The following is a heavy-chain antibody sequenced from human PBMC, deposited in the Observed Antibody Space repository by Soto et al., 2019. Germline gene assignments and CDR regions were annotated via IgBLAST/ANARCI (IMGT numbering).Heavy chain of an antibody. CDR3: TRHRGYSSGYWGQDF. J-gene: IGHJ4*02. V-gene: IGHV1-69*01. D-gene: IGHD5-12*01. CDR2: IIRMFDTT. Sequence: QVQLVQSGAEVKKPGSSVKVSCKASGGAFGSYAMNWVRQAPGQGLEWMGGIIRMFDTTNYAQRFQGRVTVTADESTSTVYLELTRLRSEDTAMYYCTRHRGYSSGYWGQDFWGQGTLVTVSS. CDR1: GGAFGSYA.